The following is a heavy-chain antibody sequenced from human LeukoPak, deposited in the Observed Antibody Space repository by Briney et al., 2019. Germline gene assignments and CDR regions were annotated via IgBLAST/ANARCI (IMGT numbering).Heavy chain of an antibody. CDR1: GYTFTSYG. D-gene: IGHD6-13*01. V-gene: IGHV1-2*02. CDR3: ARLPGYSSSWYQMYYFDY. J-gene: IGHJ4*02. Sequence: ASVKVSCKASGYTFTSYGISWVRQAPGQGLEWMGWINPDSGGTSYAQKFQGRVTMTRDTSISTAYMELSRLRSDDTAVYYCARLPGYSSSWYQMYYFDYWGQGTLVTVSS. CDR2: INPDSGGT.